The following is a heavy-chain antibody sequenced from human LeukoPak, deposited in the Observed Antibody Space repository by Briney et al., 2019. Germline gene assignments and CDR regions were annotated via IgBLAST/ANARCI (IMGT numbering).Heavy chain of an antibody. D-gene: IGHD3-10*01. CDR1: GFTFSSYA. CDR3: ARSDYHNSGSHTVFDAFDI. Sequence: GGSLRLSCAASGFTFSSYAMSWVRQAPGKGLEWVSAISGSGGSTYYADSVKGRFTISRDNSKNTLYLQMNSQRAEDTAMYYCARSDYHNSGSHTVFDAFDIWGQGTRVTVSS. V-gene: IGHV3-23*01. CDR2: ISGSGGST. J-gene: IGHJ3*02.